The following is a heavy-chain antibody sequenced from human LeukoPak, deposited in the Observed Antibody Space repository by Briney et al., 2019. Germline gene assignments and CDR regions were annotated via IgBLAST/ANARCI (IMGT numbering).Heavy chain of an antibody. CDR1: GFTFSSYA. D-gene: IGHD4-23*01. CDR3: AKDRGVVTPTPLY. CDR2: ISGSGGGT. V-gene: IGHV3-23*01. Sequence: GGSLRLSCAASGFTFSSYAMSWVRQAPGKGLEWVSTISGSGGGTYYADSVKGRFTISRDDSKNTLYLQMNSLRAKDTAVYYCAKDRGVVTPTPLYWGQGTLVTVSS. J-gene: IGHJ4*02.